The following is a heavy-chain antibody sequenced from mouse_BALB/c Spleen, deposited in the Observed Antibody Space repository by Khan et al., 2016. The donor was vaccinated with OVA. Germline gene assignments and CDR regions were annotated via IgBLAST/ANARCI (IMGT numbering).Heavy chain of an antibody. V-gene: IGHV1S137*01. CDR3: ARGGLALYTMDY. CDR2: ISTYYGDA. Sequence: VQLQQSGAELVRPGVSVKISCKGSGYTFTDYAMHWVKQSHAKSLEWIGVISTYYGDANYNQQFKGKATMTVDKSSNTAYMDLARLTSEDSAIDYCARGGLALYTMDYWGQGTSVTVSS. J-gene: IGHJ4*01. CDR1: GYTFTDYA.